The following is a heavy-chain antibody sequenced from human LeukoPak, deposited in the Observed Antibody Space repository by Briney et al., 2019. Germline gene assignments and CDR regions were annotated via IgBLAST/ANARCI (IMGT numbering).Heavy chain of an antibody. V-gene: IGHV4-59*01. CDR2: IYYSGST. Sequence: SETLSLTCTVSGGSISTYYWSWIRQPPGKGLEWIGYIYYSGSTNYNPSLKSRVTMSVDTSKNQFSLKLSSVTAADTAAYYCARYDSSGYHLHYWGQGTLVTVYS. J-gene: IGHJ4*02. D-gene: IGHD3-22*01. CDR1: GGSISTYY. CDR3: ARYDSSGYHLHY.